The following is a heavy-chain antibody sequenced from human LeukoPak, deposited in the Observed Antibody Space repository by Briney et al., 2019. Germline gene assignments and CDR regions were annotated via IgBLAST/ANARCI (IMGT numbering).Heavy chain of an antibody. CDR1: GFTFSPYS. CDR3: AASSGYYFLDY. Sequence: GGSLRLSCAASGFTFSPYSMNWVGQAPGKGLEWVSSISSSSTYIGYADSVKGRFTISRDNANNSLDLQMNSLRADDTAVYYCAASSGYYFLDYWGQGTLVTVSS. V-gene: IGHV3-21*01. J-gene: IGHJ4*02. D-gene: IGHD3-22*01. CDR2: ISSSSTYI.